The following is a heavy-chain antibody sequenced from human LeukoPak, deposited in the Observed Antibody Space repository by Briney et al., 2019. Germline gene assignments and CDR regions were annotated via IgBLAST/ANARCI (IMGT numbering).Heavy chain of an antibody. V-gene: IGHV4-61*02. CDR3: ARGWGSTSSNYFDP. CDR2: IYGSGST. Sequence: PSRTLTLTCTVSGGSIISNNFYWSWIRQPAGKGLEWIGRIYGSGSTNYSPSLRGRVTISMDTSKSQFSLNLNSVTAADTAVYFCARGWGSTSSNYFDPWGQGTLVTVSS. CDR1: GGSIISNNFY. D-gene: IGHD2-2*01. J-gene: IGHJ5*02.